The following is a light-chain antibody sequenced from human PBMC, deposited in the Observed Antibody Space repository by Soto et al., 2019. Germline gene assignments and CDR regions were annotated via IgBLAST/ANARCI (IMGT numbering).Light chain of an antibody. V-gene: IGKV1D-12*01. CDR3: QQANSLPLP. CDR1: QDISSW. J-gene: IGKJ4*01. Sequence: DIQMTQSPSSVSASLGDIVTITLRASQDISSWLAWYHQKPGKAPKLLIYAASSLQSGVPSRFSGSGSGTDFNIPIRSLQPEDFATYSCQQANSLPLPFGGGTKVEIK. CDR2: AAS.